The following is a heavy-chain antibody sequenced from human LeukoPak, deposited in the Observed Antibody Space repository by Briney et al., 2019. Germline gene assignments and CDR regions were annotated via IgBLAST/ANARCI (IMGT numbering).Heavy chain of an antibody. Sequence: PGGSLRLSCAASGFTFSSYAMHWVRQAPGKGLEYVSAISSNGGSTYYANSMKGRFAISRDNSKNTLYLQMGSLRAEDMAVYYCARDGLVVVTAKTTNYYYYYMDVWGKGTTVTISS. V-gene: IGHV3-64*01. J-gene: IGHJ6*03. CDR1: GFTFSSYA. D-gene: IGHD2-21*02. CDR2: ISSNGGST. CDR3: ARDGLVVVTAKTTNYYYYYMDV.